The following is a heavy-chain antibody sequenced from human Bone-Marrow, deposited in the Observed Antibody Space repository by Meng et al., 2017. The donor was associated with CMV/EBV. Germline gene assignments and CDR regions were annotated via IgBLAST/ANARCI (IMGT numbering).Heavy chain of an antibody. J-gene: IGHJ5*02. Sequence: GTLRLSCAVSGASITTTKWWTWVRQPPGKGLEWVGEIDHSGNSNSNPSLKSRLTLSLDTSKNHLSLRMTSVPAEDTAIYYCARVREHTSLGNYWFDPWGQGTLVTVSS. V-gene: IGHV4-4*02. CDR3: ARVREHTSLGNYWFDP. CDR1: GASITTTKW. CDR2: IDHSGNS. D-gene: IGHD3-16*01.